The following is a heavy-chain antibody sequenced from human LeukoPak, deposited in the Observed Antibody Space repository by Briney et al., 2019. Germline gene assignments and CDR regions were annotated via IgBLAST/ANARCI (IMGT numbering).Heavy chain of an antibody. Sequence: PSETLSLTYTVSGGSISSGSYYWSWIRQPAGKGLEWIGRIYTSGSTNYNPSLKSRVTISVDTSKNQFSLKLSSVTAADTAVYYCAREGNYYDSSGPPYFQHWGQGTLVTVSS. J-gene: IGHJ1*01. CDR1: GGSISSGSYY. D-gene: IGHD3-22*01. CDR2: IYTSGST. V-gene: IGHV4-61*02. CDR3: AREGNYYDSSGPPYFQH.